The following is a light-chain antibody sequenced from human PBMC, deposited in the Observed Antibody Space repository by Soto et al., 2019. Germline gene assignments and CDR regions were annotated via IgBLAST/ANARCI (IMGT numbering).Light chain of an antibody. CDR1: RSNIGSNS. CDR2: SNN. V-gene: IGLV1-47*02. Sequence: QSVLTQSPSASGTPGQRVTISCSGSRSNIGSNSVHWYQQLPGTAPKLLIYSNNQRPSGVPDRFSGSKSGTSASLAISGLRSEDEADYYCAAWDDSLSGWVFGGGTKLTVL. CDR3: AAWDDSLSGWV. J-gene: IGLJ3*02.